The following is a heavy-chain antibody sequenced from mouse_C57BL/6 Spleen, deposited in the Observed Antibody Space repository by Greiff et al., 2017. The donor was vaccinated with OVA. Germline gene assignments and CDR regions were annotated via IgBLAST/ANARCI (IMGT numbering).Heavy chain of an antibody. CDR3: AKNSEYYYGSSPCAMDY. CDR1: GFSLTSYG. J-gene: IGHJ4*01. D-gene: IGHD1-1*01. CDR2: IWSGGST. Sequence: QVQLKESGPGLVQPSQSLSITCTVSGFSLTSYGVHWVRQPPGKGLEWLGVIWSGGSTDYNAAFISRLSISKDNSKSQVFFKMNSLQADDTAIYYCAKNSEYYYGSSPCAMDYWGQGTSVTVSS. V-gene: IGHV2-4*01.